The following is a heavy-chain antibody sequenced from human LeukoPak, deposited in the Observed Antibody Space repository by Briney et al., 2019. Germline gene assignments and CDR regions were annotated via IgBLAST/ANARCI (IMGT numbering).Heavy chain of an antibody. J-gene: IGHJ6*03. CDR3: ASVPISVSGGYYYYYMDV. CDR1: GGSISSYY. V-gene: IGHV4-4*09. CDR2: IYTSGST. Sequence: PSETLSLTCTVSGGSISSYYWSWIRQPPGKGLEWIGYIYTSGSTNYNPSLKSRVTISVDTSKNQFSLKLSSVTAADTAVHYCASVPISVSGGYYYYYMDVWGKGTTVTVSS. D-gene: IGHD3-3*01.